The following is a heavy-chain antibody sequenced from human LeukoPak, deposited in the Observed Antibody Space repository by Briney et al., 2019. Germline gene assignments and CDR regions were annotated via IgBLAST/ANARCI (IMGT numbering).Heavy chain of an antibody. CDR1: GFTFSYYS. CDR2: FSTRSSTI. D-gene: IGHD4-17*01. J-gene: IGHJ4*02. CDR3: ARDQDYGFDY. Sequence: GGSLRLSCAASGFTFSYYSMNWVRLAPGKGLEWVSYFSTRSSTISYADSVKGRFAISRDNAKNSLCLQMSSLRDEDTAVYYCARDQDYGFDYWGQGTLVIVSS. V-gene: IGHV3-48*02.